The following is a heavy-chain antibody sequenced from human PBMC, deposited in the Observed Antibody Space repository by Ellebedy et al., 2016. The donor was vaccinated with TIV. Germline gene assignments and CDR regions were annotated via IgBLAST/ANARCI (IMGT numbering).Heavy chain of an antibody. CDR2: IIPIFGTA. Sequence: AASVKVSCKASGYTFTGYYMHWARQAPGQGLEWMGGIIPIFGTANYAQKFQGRVTITADESTSTAYMELSSLRSEDTAVYYCARLGELWNDNWGQGTLVTVSS. CDR1: GYTFTGYY. V-gene: IGHV1-69*13. CDR3: ARLGELWNDN. J-gene: IGHJ4*02. D-gene: IGHD1-1*01.